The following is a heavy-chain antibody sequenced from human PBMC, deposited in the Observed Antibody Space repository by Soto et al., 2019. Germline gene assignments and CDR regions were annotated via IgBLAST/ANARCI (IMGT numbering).Heavy chain of an antibody. Sequence: QVQLQQWGAGLLKPSETLSLTCAVYGGSFSGYYWSWIRQPPGKGLEWIGEINHSGSTNYNPSLKSRVTISVDTSKKQFSLKLSSVTAADTAVYYCARGPNNIVVVVAATRNWFDPWGQGTLVTVSS. D-gene: IGHD2-15*01. CDR2: INHSGST. V-gene: IGHV4-34*01. CDR3: ARGPNNIVVVVAATRNWFDP. J-gene: IGHJ5*02. CDR1: GGSFSGYY.